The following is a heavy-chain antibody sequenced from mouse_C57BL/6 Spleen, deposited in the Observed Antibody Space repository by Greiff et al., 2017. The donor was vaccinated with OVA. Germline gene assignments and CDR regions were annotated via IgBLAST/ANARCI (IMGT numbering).Heavy chain of an antibody. CDR1: GYTFTNYN. V-gene: IGHV1-18*01. Sequence: EVQLQQSGPELVKPGASVKIPCKASGYTFTNYNMDWVKQSHGKSLEWIGDINPNNGGTIYNQKFKGKATLTVDNSSSTAYMERRSLTSEYSAFYYCARCERAYFDYWGQGTTLTVAS. CDR3: ARCERAYFDY. J-gene: IGHJ2*01. CDR2: INPNNGGT.